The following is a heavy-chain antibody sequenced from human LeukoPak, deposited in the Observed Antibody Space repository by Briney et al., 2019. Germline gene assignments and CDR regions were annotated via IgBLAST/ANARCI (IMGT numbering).Heavy chain of an antibody. J-gene: IGHJ6*04. CDR2: ITGSAGAT. D-gene: IGHD5-24*01. CDR3: AKMKGATEYYYYAMDV. V-gene: IGHV3-23*01. CDR1: GLTFSSFA. Sequence: PGRSLRLSCAVSGLTFSSFAMSWVRQAPGKGLEWVSAITGSAGATWYADAVKGRFTISRDNSKNMMFLQMNSLGADDTALYYCAKMKGATEYYYYAMDVWGKGTMVSVSS.